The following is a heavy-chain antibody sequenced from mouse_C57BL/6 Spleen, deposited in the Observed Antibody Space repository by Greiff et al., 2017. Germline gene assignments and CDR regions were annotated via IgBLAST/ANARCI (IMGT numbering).Heavy chain of an antibody. Sequence: VQLQQPGAELVKPGASVKLSCKASGYTFTSYWMQWAKQRPGQGLEWIGEIDPSDSYTNYNQKFKGKATLTVDTSSSTAYMQLSSLPSEDSAVYYCARGDGYYSYAMYYWGQGTSVTVSS. V-gene: IGHV1-50*01. CDR1: GYTFTSYW. CDR3: ARGDGYYSYAMYY. D-gene: IGHD2-3*01. J-gene: IGHJ4*01. CDR2: IDPSDSYT.